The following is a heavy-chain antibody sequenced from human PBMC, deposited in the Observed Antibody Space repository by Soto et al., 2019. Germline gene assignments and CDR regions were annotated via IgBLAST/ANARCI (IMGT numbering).Heavy chain of an antibody. J-gene: IGHJ4*02. Sequence: GSLRLAGAASVFTFSSHGMHWVRQGPGKGLEWVAVIYYDGSNEYYADSVKGRFTISRDNSKNTLYLQMNSLRAEDTAVYYCARDYSSTSYGFDSWGQGTLVTVSS. CDR1: VFTFSSHG. CDR2: IYYDGSNE. CDR3: ARDYSSTSYGFDS. D-gene: IGHD6-13*01. V-gene: IGHV3-33*01.